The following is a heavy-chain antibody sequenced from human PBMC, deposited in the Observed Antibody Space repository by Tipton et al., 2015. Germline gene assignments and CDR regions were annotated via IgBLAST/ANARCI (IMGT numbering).Heavy chain of an antibody. J-gene: IGHJ6*02. CDR1: GDSFNIFA. CDR3: AQSGHSSGPDFLHFYGMDV. V-gene: IGHV1-69*01. CDR2: VIPASGTV. Sequence: QLVQSGAEVKKPGSSGKVSCKASGDSFNIFAFNWVRQAPGQGVEWMGGVIPASGTVNYAQQFQGRLAITADGSTSTAYMELSSLRSEDTAVYYCAQSGHSSGPDFLHFYGMDVWGQGTTVTVSS. D-gene: IGHD5-18*01.